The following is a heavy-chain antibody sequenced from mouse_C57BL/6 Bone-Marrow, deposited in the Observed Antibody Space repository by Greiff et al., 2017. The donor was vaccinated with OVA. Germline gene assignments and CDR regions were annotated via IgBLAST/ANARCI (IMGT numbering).Heavy chain of an antibody. Sequence: VKLMESGADLARPGASVKMSCKASGYTFTSYTMHWVKQRPGQGLEWIGYINPSSGYTKYNQKLKDKATLPADKSSSTAYMQLSSLTSEDSAVYYCARSPYYDYSHYFDYWGQGTTLTVSS. CDR2: INPSSGYT. V-gene: IGHV1-4*01. J-gene: IGHJ2*01. CDR1: GYTFTSYT. CDR3: ARSPYYDYSHYFDY. D-gene: IGHD2-4*01.